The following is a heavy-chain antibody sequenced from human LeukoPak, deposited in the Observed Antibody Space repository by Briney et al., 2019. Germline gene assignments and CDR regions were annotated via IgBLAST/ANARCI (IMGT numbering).Heavy chain of an antibody. J-gene: IGHJ5*02. V-gene: IGHV3-66*01. CDR3: AREGRDGYGWFDP. CDR1: GFTFTRQD. D-gene: IGHD5-24*01. CDR2: IYSGGST. Sequence: AGGSLRLSCAASGFTFTRQDMCWVRQAPGKGLEWVSVIYSGGSTYYADSVKGRFTISRDNSKNTLYLQMNSLRAEDTAVYYCAREGRDGYGWFDPWGQGTLVTVSS.